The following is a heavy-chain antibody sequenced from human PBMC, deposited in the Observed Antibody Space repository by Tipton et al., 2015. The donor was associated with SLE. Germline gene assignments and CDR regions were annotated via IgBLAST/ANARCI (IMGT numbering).Heavy chain of an antibody. J-gene: IGHJ5*02. CDR1: GGSISSNY. CDR2: ISYGGGS. Sequence: TLSLTCSVSGGSISSNYWIWIRQPPGKGLEWIGYISYGGGSNYNPSLKRRVTISVDTAKNQFSLKLTSVTAADTAVYYCARGDWFDPWGQGTLVTVSS. V-gene: IGHV4-59*08. CDR3: ARGDWFDP.